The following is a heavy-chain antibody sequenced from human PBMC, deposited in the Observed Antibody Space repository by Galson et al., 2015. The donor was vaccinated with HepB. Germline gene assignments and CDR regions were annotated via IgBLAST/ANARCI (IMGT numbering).Heavy chain of an antibody. CDR3: ARDFRLGFCSDTSCRYFDY. J-gene: IGHJ4*02. CDR2: INPGSTTI. CDR1: GFSFRTYS. V-gene: IGHV3-48*02. D-gene: IGHD2-15*01. Sequence: SLRLSCAASGFSFRTYSMNWVRQAPGKGLEWLSFINPGSTTIYYADSVKGRFTVSRDNAKNSLYLQMNSLRDEDTAVYYCARDFRLGFCSDTSCRYFDYWGEGTLVTVSS.